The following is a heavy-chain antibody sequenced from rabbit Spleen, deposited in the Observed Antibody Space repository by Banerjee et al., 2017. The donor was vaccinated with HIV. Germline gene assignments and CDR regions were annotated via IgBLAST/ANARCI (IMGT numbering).Heavy chain of an antibody. V-gene: IGHV1S45*01. CDR3: ARDTATSFSSYGMDL. Sequence: QEQLVESGGGLVKPGGTLTLTCTVSGFSFSSNWICWVRQAPGKGLEWIACIDTNNGDTDYANWPKGRFTISKTSSTTMTLQMTSLTAADTATYFCARDTATSFSSYGMDLWGQGTLVTVS. CDR1: GFSFSSNW. CDR2: IDTNNGDT. D-gene: IGHD7-1*01. J-gene: IGHJ6*01.